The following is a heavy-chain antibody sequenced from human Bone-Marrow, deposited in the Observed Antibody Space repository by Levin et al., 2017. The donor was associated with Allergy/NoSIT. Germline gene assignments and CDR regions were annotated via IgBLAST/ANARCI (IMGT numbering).Heavy chain of an antibody. D-gene: IGHD6-19*01. CDR3: ARSQGRSGWSYYYYGMDV. CDR1: GFDFNTYD. CDR2: ISGNSHYV. Sequence: PGGSLRLSCRGSGFDFNTYDMNWVRQAPGQGLEWVSPISGNSHYVYYADSVKGRFSISRDNAKNSMFLHMNSLRVEDTAVYYCARSQGRSGWSYYYYGMDVWGRGTTLTVSS. J-gene: IGHJ6*02. V-gene: IGHV3-21*06.